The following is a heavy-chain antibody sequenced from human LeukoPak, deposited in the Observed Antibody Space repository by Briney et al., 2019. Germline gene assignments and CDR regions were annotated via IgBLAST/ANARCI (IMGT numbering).Heavy chain of an antibody. CDR2: INHSGST. V-gene: IGHV4-34*01. Sequence: SETLSLTCAVYGGSFSGYYWSWIRQPPGKGLEWIGEINHSGSTNYNPSLKSRVTISVGTSKNQSSLKLSSVTAADTAVYYCARHPTHSSGYEYFDYWGQGTLVTVSS. CDR1: GGSFSGYY. D-gene: IGHD3-22*01. J-gene: IGHJ4*02. CDR3: ARHPTHSSGYEYFDY.